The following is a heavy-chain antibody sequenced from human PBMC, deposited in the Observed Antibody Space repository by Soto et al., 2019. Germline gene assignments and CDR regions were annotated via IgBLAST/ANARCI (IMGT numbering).Heavy chain of an antibody. CDR1: GGSFSGYY. Sequence: QVQLQQWGAGLLKPSETLSLTCAVYGGSFSGYYWSWIRQPPGKGLEWIGEINHSGSTNYNPSLQSRVTISVDTSKNQFSLTLSSVTAADTAVYYCARGLHDYGDYGRIDYWGQETLVTVSS. J-gene: IGHJ4*02. V-gene: IGHV4-34*01. CDR3: ARGLHDYGDYGRIDY. CDR2: INHSGST. D-gene: IGHD4-17*01.